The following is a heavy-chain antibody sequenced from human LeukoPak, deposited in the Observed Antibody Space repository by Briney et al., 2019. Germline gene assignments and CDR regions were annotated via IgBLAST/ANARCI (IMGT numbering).Heavy chain of an antibody. J-gene: IGHJ4*02. CDR2: ISYEGSNK. V-gene: IGHV3-30*01. CDR1: GFTFSSYA. CDR3: ARDAPYDSSGYSLYSGGY. D-gene: IGHD3-22*01. Sequence: GGSLRLSCPASGFTFSSYAMHWLRQAPGKGLEWVAVISYEGSNKYYADSVKGRFTITRDNSKNPLYLQMNSLRAEDTAVYYCARDAPYDSSGYSLYSGGYWGQGTLVTVSS.